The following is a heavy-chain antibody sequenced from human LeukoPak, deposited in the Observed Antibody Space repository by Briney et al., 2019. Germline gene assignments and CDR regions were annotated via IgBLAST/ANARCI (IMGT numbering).Heavy chain of an antibody. CDR1: GFTFSNYW. D-gene: IGHD3-3*01. J-gene: IGHJ4*02. CDR2: IRYDGSNK. V-gene: IGHV3-30*02. Sequence: GGSLRLSCAASGFTFSNYWMSWVRQAPGKGLEWVAFIRYDGSNKYYADSVKGRFTISRDNSKNTLYLQMNSLRAEDTAVYYCAKDHSLRFLEWFPYYFDYWGQGTLVTVSS. CDR3: AKDHSLRFLEWFPYYFDY.